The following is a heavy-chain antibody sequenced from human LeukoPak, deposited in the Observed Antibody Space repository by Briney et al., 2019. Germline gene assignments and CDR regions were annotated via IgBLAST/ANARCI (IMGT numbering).Heavy chain of an antibody. V-gene: IGHV1-69*13. CDR2: IIPIFGTA. J-gene: IGHJ5*02. CDR3: ARGGLEGYSSSWQNWFDP. Sequence: ASVKASCKASGGTFSSYAISWVRQAPGQGLEWMGGIIPIFGTANYAQKFQGRVTITADESTSTAYMELSSLRSEDTAVYYCARGGLEGYSSSWQNWFDPWGQGTLVTVSS. D-gene: IGHD6-13*01. CDR1: GGTFSSYA.